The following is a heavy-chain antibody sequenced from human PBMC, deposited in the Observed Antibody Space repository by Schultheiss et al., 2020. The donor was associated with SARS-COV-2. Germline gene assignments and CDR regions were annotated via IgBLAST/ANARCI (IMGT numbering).Heavy chain of an antibody. V-gene: IGHV3-30*04. J-gene: IGHJ4*02. D-gene: IGHD2-15*01. CDR1: GFTFSSYA. CDR3: ARSTRIYDKSYLDY. CDR2: ISYDGSNK. Sequence: GGSLRLSCAASGFTFSSYAMHWVRQAPGKGLEWVAVISYDGSNKYYADSVKGRFTISRDNSKNTLYLQMNSLRAEDTAVYYCARSTRIYDKSYLDYWGQGTLVTVSS.